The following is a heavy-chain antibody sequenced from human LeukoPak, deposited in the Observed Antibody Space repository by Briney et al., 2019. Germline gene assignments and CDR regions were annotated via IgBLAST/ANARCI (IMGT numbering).Heavy chain of an antibody. CDR2: ISVYNSNT. CDR1: GYTFTSYG. CDR3: ARTYGGNFDY. J-gene: IGHJ4*02. V-gene: IGHV1-18*01. D-gene: IGHD4-23*01. Sequence: GASVKVSCKASGYTFTSYGISWMRQAPGQGLEWMGWISVYNSNTNYAQNLQGRVTMTTDTSTSTAYMQLRSLRSDDTAVYYCARTYGGNFDYWGQGTLVTVSS.